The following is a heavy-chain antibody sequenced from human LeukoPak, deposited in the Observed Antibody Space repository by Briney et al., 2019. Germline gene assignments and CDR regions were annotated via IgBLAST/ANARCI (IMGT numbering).Heavy chain of an antibody. Sequence: GGSLRLSCAASGFTVSSNYMSWVRQAPGKGLEWVSVIYSGGSTYYADSVKGRFTISRDNSKNTLYLQMNSLRAEDTAVYYCARSRRFEYGMDVWGQGTTVTVSS. CDR2: IYSGGST. CDR3: ARSRRFEYGMDV. V-gene: IGHV3-53*01. D-gene: IGHD3-10*01. CDR1: GFTVSSNY. J-gene: IGHJ6*02.